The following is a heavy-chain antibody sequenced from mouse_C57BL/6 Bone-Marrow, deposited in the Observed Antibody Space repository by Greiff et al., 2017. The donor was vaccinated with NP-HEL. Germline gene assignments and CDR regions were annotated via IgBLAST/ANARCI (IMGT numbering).Heavy chain of an antibody. D-gene: IGHD1-1*01. J-gene: IGHJ4*01. CDR2: ISNLAYSI. V-gene: IGHV5-15*01. CDR1: GFTFSDYG. CDR3: ARDGHYYGSSFYAMDY. Sequence: DVKLVESGGGLVQPGGSLKLSCAASGFTFSDYGMAWVRQAPGKGPEWVAFISNLAYSIYYADTVTGRFTISRENAKNTLYLEMSSLRSEDTAMYYCARDGHYYGSSFYAMDYWGQGTSVTVSS.